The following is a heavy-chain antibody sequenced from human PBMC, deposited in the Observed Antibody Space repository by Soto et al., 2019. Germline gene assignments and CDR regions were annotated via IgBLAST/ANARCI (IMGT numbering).Heavy chain of an antibody. CDR1: GFNFSVHG. V-gene: IGHV3-30*03. CDR2: ISYDGTNK. CDR3: AISSEDYNDDVMDV. D-gene: IGHD6-6*01. J-gene: IGHJ6*02. Sequence: QVQLVESGGGVVQPGRSLRLSCAASGFNFSVHGMHWVRQAPGKGLGWVALISYDGTNKYYADSVKGRFTISRDNSKNTLYLEINSLRAEDTAVYYCAISSEDYNDDVMDVWGQGTTVTVSS.